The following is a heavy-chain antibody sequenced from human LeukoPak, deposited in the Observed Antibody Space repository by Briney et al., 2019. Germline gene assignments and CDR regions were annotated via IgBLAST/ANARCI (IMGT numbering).Heavy chain of an antibody. Sequence: TSETLSLTCAVYGESFSGYFWDWIRQPPGKGLEWIGEINHSGSTSNHNPSLKSRVTMSVDTSKNQFSLKLSSVTAVDTAVYYCARKSGYARDYWGQGNLVTASS. V-gene: IGHV4-34*01. J-gene: IGHJ4*02. D-gene: IGHD5-12*01. CDR3: ARKSGYARDY. CDR2: INHSGSTS. CDR1: GESFSGYF.